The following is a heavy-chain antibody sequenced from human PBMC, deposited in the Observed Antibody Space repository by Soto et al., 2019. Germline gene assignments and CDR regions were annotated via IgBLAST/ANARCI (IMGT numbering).Heavy chain of an antibody. CDR3: ARQAYDILTGYLYYYYYYMDV. CDR2: IYYSGST. V-gene: IGHV4-39*01. J-gene: IGHJ6*03. Sequence: SETLSLTCTVSGGSISSSSYYRDWIRQPPGKGLEWIGSIYYSGSTYYNPSLKSRVTISVDTSKNQFSLKLSSVTAADTAVYYCARQAYDILTGYLYYYYYYMDVWGKGTTVTVSS. CDR1: GGSISSSSYY. D-gene: IGHD3-9*01.